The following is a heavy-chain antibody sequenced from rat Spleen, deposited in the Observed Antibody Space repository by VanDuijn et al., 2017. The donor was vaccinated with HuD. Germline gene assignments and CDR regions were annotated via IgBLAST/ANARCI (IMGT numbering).Heavy chain of an antibody. CDR2: ISSDGTTT. Sequence: EVQLVESGGGLVQPGRSLKLSCAASGFTFSDYNMAWVRQAPKKGLEWVASISSDGTTTYYRDSVKGRFTISRDNAKSSLYLQMDSLRSEDSATYYCTRDRILRSTGFDYWGQGVMVTVSS. J-gene: IGHJ2*01. D-gene: IGHD1-6*01. V-gene: IGHV5S10*01. CDR1: GFTFSDYN. CDR3: TRDRILRSTGFDY.